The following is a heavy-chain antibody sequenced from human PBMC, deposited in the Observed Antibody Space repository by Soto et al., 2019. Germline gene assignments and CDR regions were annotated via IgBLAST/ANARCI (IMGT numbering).Heavy chain of an antibody. CDR2: IYYSGST. D-gene: IGHD6-19*01. CDR3: ARHIKYSSGWVYYYYYMDV. J-gene: IGHJ6*03. V-gene: IGHV4-59*08. Sequence: SETLSLTCTVYGGSISSYYLSWIRQPPGKGLEWIGYIYYSGSTNYNPSLKSRVTISVDTSKNQFSLKLSSVTAADTAVYYCARHIKYSSGWVYYYYYMDVWGKGTTVTVPS. CDR1: GGSISSYY.